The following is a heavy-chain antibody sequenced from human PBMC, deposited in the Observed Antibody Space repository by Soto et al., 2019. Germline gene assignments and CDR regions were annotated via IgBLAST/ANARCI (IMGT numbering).Heavy chain of an antibody. Sequence: AAVQVCCKASGYTFTSYGISWVRQAPGQGLEWMGWISGYSANTNYAQNLQGRVTVTTDTSTSTAYMELRSLRSDDTAFYYCARASGAAAGPLRRYDYWGQGTLVTVSA. CDR2: ISGYSANT. D-gene: IGHD6-13*01. CDR1: GYTFTSYG. V-gene: IGHV1-18*04. J-gene: IGHJ4*02. CDR3: ARASGAAAGPLRRYDY.